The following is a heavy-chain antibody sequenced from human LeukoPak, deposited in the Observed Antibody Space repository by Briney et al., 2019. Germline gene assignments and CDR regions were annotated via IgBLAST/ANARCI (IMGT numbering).Heavy chain of an antibody. V-gene: IGHV3-74*03. CDR3: ARALRSPGDSGLDY. Sequence: GGSLRLSCAASGFTFRSTYMQWVRQAPGKGLVWVSRINTDGSDTTYADFVKGRFTISRDNAKNTLYLERNSLRAEDTAVYYCARALRSPGDSGLDYWGQGALVTVSS. CDR1: GFTFRSTY. J-gene: IGHJ4*02. D-gene: IGHD3-10*01. CDR2: INTDGSDT.